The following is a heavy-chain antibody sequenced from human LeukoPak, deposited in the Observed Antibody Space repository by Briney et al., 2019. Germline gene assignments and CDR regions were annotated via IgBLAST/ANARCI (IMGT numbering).Heavy chain of an antibody. Sequence: GGSLRLSCAASGFTFSKDDFHWVRQAPGKGLEWVAAIGVTGDTYYADSVKGRFTISREDAANSLYLQMRSLGAGDTALYYCIKEFCGSRAACAGGSYYDFWGRGALVTVSS. D-gene: IGHD2-15*01. CDR1: GFTFSKDD. CDR3: IKEFCGSRAACAGGSYYDF. J-gene: IGHJ2*01. V-gene: IGHV3-13*01. CDR2: IGVTGDT.